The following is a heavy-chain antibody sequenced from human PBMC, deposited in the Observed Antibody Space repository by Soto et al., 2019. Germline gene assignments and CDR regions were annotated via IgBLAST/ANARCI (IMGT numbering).Heavy chain of an antibody. CDR3: ARSIGYYDILTGYQPFDY. J-gene: IGHJ4*02. V-gene: IGHV3-64*01. Sequence: GGSLRLSCAASGSTFSSYAMHWVRQAPGKGLEYVSAISSNGGSTYYANSVKGRFTISRDNSKNTLYLQMGSLRAEDMAVYYCARSIGYYDILTGYQPFDYWGQGTLVTVS. CDR1: GSTFSSYA. CDR2: ISSNGGST. D-gene: IGHD3-9*01.